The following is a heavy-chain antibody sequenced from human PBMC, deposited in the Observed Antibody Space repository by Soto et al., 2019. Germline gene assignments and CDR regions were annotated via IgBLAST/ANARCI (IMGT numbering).Heavy chain of an antibody. CDR1: GFTFDDYA. J-gene: IGHJ4*02. Sequence: EGQLVESGGGLVQPGRSLRLSCAASGFTFDDYAMHWVRQAPGKGLEWVSGISWNSGSIGYADSVKGRFTISRDNAKNSLYLQMNSLRAEDTALYYCAKGDVGYSCYAAVDYWGQGTLVTVSS. CDR3: AKGDVGYSCYAAVDY. V-gene: IGHV3-9*01. D-gene: IGHD5-12*01. CDR2: ISWNSGSI.